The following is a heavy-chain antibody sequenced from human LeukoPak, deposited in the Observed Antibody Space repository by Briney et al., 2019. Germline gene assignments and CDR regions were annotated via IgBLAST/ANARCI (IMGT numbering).Heavy chain of an antibody. J-gene: IGHJ4*02. D-gene: IGHD3-10*01. CDR2: INSKTDGGTT. CDR3: TPHNTQVGGVIITIGY. V-gene: IGHV3-15*05. CDR1: GFTFSNAW. Sequence: PGGSLRLSCAASGFTFSNAWMSWVRQAPGKGLEWVCRINSKTDGGTTDYAESVKGRFTISRDDSKNTLYLQMNSLKDKDTAVYYCTPHNTQVGGVIITIGYWGQGTLVTVSS.